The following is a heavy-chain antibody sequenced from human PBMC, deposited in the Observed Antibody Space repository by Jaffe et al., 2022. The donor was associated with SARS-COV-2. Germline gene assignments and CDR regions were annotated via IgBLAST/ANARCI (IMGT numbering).Heavy chain of an antibody. CDR2: ISYDGSNK. CDR1: GFTFSSYA. J-gene: IGHJ4*02. V-gene: IGHV3-30-3*01. CDR3: ARATPFYFDY. Sequence: QVQLVESGGGVVQPGRSLRLSCAASGFTFSSYAMHWVRQAPGKGLEWVAVISYDGSNKYYADSVKGRFTISRDNSKNTLYLQMNSLRAEDTAVYYCARATPFYFDYWGQGTLVTVSS.